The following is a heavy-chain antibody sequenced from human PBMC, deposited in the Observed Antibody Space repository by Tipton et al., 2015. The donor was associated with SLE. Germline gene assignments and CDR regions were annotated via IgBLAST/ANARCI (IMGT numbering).Heavy chain of an antibody. CDR3: ARDAITLDY. V-gene: IGHV3-11*01. Sequence: GSLRLSCTASGFAFSDYYMSWIRQAPGKGLEWVSYISSRDNIISYADSVRGRFTISRDNAQNSLFLQMTNLRAEDTAVYFCARDAITLDYWGRGALVTVSS. D-gene: IGHD2-2*01. CDR2: ISSRDNII. J-gene: IGHJ4*02. CDR1: GFAFSDYY.